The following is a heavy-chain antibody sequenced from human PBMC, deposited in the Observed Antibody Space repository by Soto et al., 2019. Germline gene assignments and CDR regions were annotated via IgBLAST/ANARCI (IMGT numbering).Heavy chain of an antibody. Sequence: EVQLVESGGGLVQPGGSLRLSCAASGFTFSSHWMHWVRQAPGKGLVWVSRINSDGSSISDADSVKGRFTISRDNAKNTLYLQMNSLSAEHTAVYYCASRPDYWGQGTLITVSS. CDR2: INSDGSSI. CDR3: ASRPDY. J-gene: IGHJ4*02. V-gene: IGHV3-74*01. CDR1: GFTFSSHW.